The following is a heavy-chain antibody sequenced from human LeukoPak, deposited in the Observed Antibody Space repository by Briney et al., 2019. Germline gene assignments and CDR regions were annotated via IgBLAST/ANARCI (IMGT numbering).Heavy chain of an antibody. CDR1: EYSFTNYW. Sequence: GESLKISCKGSEYSFTNYWIGWVRQMPGRGLESMGIIYPGDSDTKYSPSFQGQVTISADKSISTVYLQWNSLKASDTAMYYCARLQTGSGWYEGFDSWGQGTLVTVSS. V-gene: IGHV5-51*01. D-gene: IGHD6-19*01. J-gene: IGHJ4*02. CDR3: ARLQTGSGWYEGFDS. CDR2: IYPGDSDT.